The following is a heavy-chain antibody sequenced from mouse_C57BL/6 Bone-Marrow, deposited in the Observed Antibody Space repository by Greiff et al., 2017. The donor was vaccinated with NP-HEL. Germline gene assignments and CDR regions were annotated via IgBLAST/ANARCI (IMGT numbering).Heavy chain of an antibody. J-gene: IGHJ2*01. CDR3: ARRTDSSGLFDY. CDR2: IYPGDGDT. V-gene: IGHV1-80*01. Sequence: QVQLQQSGAELVKPGASVKISCKASGYAFSSYWMNWVKQRPGKGLEWIGQIYPGDGDTNYNGKFKGKATLTADKSSSTAYMQLSSLTSEDSAVYFCARRTDSSGLFDYWGQGTTLTVSS. CDR1: GYAFSSYW. D-gene: IGHD3-2*02.